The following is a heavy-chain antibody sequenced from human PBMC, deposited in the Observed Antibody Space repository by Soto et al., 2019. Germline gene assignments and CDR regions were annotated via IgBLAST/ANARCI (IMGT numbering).Heavy chain of an antibody. J-gene: IGHJ3*02. CDR3: ARDLPHLYYGSGDDAFDI. CDR2: INPSGGST. Sequence: ASVKVSCKASGYTFTSYYMHWVRQAPGQGLEWMGIINPSGGSTSYAQKFQGRVTMTRDTSTSTVYMELSSLRSEDTAVYYCARDLPHLYYGSGDDAFDIWGQGTMVTVSS. V-gene: IGHV1-46*01. CDR1: GYTFTSYY. D-gene: IGHD3-10*01.